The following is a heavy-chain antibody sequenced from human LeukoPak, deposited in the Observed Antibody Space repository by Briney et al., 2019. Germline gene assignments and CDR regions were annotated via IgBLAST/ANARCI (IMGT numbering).Heavy chain of an antibody. V-gene: IGHV3-NL1*01. CDR1: GFTVSSNY. J-gene: IGHJ6*02. D-gene: IGHD3-10*01. Sequence: PGGSLRLSCAASGFTVSSNYMSWVRQAPGKGLEWVSVIYDGDTTFYAGSTFYADSVKGRFTISRDDSKNTLYLQMSSLRAEDTAVYYCAKGYGAGSSYGMDVWGQGTTVTVSS. CDR3: AKGYGAGSSYGMDV. CDR2: IYDGDTTFYAGST.